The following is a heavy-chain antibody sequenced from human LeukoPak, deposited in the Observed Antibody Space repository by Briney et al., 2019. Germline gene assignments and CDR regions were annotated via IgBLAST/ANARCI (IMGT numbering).Heavy chain of an antibody. D-gene: IGHD6-19*01. J-gene: IGHJ6*03. Sequence: PSETLSLTCTVSGGSISSYYWSWIRQPPGKGLEWIGYIYYSGSTNYNPSLKSRVTISVDTSKNQFSLKLSSVTAADTAVYYCARHSSGWYYYYYMDVWGKGTTVTISS. CDR3: ARHSSGWYYYYYMDV. CDR2: IYYSGST. CDR1: GGSISSYY. V-gene: IGHV4-59*01.